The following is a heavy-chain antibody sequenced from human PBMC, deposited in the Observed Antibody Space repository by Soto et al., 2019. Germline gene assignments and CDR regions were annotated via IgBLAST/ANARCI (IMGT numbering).Heavy chain of an antibody. CDR1: GGTFSSYA. CDR2: IIPIFGTA. Sequence: GASVKVSCKASGGTFSSYAISWVRQAPGQGLEWMGGIIPIFGTANYAQKFQGRVTITADESTSTAYMELSSLRSEDTAVYYCARDTYYDSSGYYSDPFDIWGQGTMVTVSS. D-gene: IGHD3-22*01. J-gene: IGHJ3*02. V-gene: IGHV1-69*13. CDR3: ARDTYYDSSGYYSDPFDI.